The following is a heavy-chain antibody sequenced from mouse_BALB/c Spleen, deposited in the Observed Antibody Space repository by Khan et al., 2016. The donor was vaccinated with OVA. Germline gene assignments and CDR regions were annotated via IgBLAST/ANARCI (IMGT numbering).Heavy chain of an antibody. D-gene: IGHD1-1*01. Sequence: EVNVVESGGDLVKPGGSLKLSCAASGFTFSTYGMSWVRQTPDRRLEWVATVSTGGSYTYYPDSVQGRFTISRDNAKNTLYLQMNSLKSDDTAIFYCTRLAYYYDSEGFAYWGQGTLVTVSA. J-gene: IGHJ3*01. V-gene: IGHV5-6*01. CDR1: GFTFSTYG. CDR3: TRLAYYYDSEGFAY. CDR2: VSTGGSYT.